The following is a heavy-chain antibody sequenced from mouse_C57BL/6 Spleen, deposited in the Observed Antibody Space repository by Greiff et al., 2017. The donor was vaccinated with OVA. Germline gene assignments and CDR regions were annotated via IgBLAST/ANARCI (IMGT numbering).Heavy chain of an antibody. Sequence: QVHVKQSGPELVKPGASVKISCKASGYAFSSSWMNWVKQRPGKGLEWIGRIYPGDGDTNYNGKFKGKATLTADTSSSTAYMQLSSLTSEDSAVYFCARGHYYGSSYGYFDVWGTGTTVTVSS. V-gene: IGHV1-82*01. CDR3: ARGHYYGSSYGYFDV. J-gene: IGHJ1*03. CDR2: IYPGDGDT. D-gene: IGHD1-1*01. CDR1: GYAFSSSW.